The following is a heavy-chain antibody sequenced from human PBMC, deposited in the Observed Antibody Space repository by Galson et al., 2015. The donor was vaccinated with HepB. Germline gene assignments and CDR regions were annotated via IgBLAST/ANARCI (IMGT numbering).Heavy chain of an antibody. J-gene: IGHJ4*02. D-gene: IGHD6-19*01. V-gene: IGHV1-18*01. Sequence: SVKVSCKASGYTFTSYGISWVRQAPGQGLEWMGWISAYNGNTSYAQKLQGRVTMTTDTSTSTAYMELRSLRSDDTAVYYCARRPGIAVAGGAFGFWRQGTLVAVSS. CDR2: ISAYNGNT. CDR1: GYTFTSYG. CDR3: ARRPGIAVAGGAFGF.